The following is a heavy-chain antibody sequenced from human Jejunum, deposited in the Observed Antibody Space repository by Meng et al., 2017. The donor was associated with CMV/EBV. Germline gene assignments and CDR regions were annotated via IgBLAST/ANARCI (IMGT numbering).Heavy chain of an antibody. Sequence: MNWVRQAPGKGPEWVSYISTSGSTTYYTDAVKGRFTIFRDNAKNSLYLQMNNLRPEDTAVYYCARDRYCHNGICFAPNTYYFGMGVWGQGTTVTVSS. CDR3: ARDRYCHNGICFAPNTYYFGMGV. CDR2: ISTSGSTT. V-gene: IGHV3-48*03. D-gene: IGHD2-8*01. J-gene: IGHJ6*02.